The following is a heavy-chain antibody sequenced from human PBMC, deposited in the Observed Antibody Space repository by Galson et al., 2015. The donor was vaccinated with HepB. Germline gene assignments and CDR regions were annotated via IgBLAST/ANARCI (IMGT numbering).Heavy chain of an antibody. Sequence: SLRLSCADSKLTFSRYSMSWVRQAPGKGLEWVAVISYDGSNKYYADSVKGRFTISRDNSKNTLYLQMNSLRAEDTAVYYCARAGGYSGYDYLGYWGQGTLVTVSS. CDR2: ISYDGSNK. V-gene: IGHV3-30-3*01. CDR3: ARAGGYSGYDYLGY. D-gene: IGHD5-12*01. J-gene: IGHJ4*02. CDR1: KLTFSRYS.